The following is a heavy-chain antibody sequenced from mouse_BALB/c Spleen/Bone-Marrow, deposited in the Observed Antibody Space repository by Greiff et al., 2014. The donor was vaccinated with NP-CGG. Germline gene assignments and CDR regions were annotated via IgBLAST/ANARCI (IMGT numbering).Heavy chain of an antibody. J-gene: IGHJ1*01. V-gene: IGHV1S135*01. D-gene: IGHD3-3*01. CDR2: IGPYYGGT. CDR1: GYSFTGYN. Sequence: EVQLQHPGPELEKPGASVKVSCKASGYSFTGYNINWVKQTNGKSLEWIGNIGPYYGGTDYNQKFKGKATLTVDRSSSTAYMQLKSLTSDDSAVYYCARVGDNRHFDVWGAGTTVTVSS. CDR3: ARVGDNRHFDV.